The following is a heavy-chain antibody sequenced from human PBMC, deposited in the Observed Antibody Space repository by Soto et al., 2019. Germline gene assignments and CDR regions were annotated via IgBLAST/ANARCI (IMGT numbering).Heavy chain of an antibody. CDR1: GYTFTSYD. Sequence: QVQLVQSGAEVKKPGASVKVSCKASGYTFTSYDINWVRQATGQGLEWMGWMNPNSGNTGYAQKFQGRVTMTRNTSISTAYMELSSLRSEDTAVYYCARLKAMALTHPYYYYYGMDVWGQGTTVTVSS. V-gene: IGHV1-8*01. CDR3: ARLKAMALTHPYYYYYGMDV. D-gene: IGHD3-9*01. J-gene: IGHJ6*02. CDR2: MNPNSGNT.